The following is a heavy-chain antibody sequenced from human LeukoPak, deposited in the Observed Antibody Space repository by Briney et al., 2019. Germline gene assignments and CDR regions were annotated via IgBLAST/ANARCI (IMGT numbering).Heavy chain of an antibody. CDR1: GFSFDDYG. CDR3: AKDRRVTGKFYYFDY. D-gene: IGHD1-20*01. J-gene: IGHJ4*02. CDR2: INWKTGAT. V-gene: IGHV3-20*04. Sequence: GGSLRLSCAASGFSFDDYGMSWVRQAPGKGLEWLSGINWKTGATGYSDSVKGRFTISKDNTKNSLYLQMNSLRAEDTAVYYCAKDRRVTGKFYYFDYWGQGTLVIVSS.